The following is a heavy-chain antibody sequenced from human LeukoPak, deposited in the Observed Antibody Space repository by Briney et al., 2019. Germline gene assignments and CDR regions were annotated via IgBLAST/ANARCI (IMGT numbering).Heavy chain of an antibody. CDR2: IWYDGSNK. D-gene: IGHD6-19*01. V-gene: IGHV3-33*01. CDR1: GFTFSSYG. CDR3: AREGGYNGVWSPGYFDF. Sequence: GGSLRLSCAASGFTFSSYGMHWVRQAPGKGLEWVAVIWYDGSNKYYADSVKGRFTISRDNSKNTLYLQMNSLRAEDTAVYYCAREGGYNGVWSPGYFDFWGQGTLVTVSS. J-gene: IGHJ4*02.